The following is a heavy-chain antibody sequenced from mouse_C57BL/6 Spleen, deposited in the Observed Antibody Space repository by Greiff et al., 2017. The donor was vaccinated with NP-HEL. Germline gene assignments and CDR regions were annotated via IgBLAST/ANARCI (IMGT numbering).Heavy chain of an antibody. CDR2: ISSGSSTI. V-gene: IGHV5-17*01. D-gene: IGHD2-4*01. Sequence: EVQRVESGGGLVKPGGSLKLSCAASGFTFSDYGMHWVRQAPEKGLEWVAYISSGSSTIYYADTVKGRFTISRDNAKNTLFLQMTSLRSEDTAMYYCARENYEYDVCVGCDYWGQGTTLTVSS. J-gene: IGHJ2*01. CDR3: ARENYEYDVCVGCDY. CDR1: GFTFSDYG.